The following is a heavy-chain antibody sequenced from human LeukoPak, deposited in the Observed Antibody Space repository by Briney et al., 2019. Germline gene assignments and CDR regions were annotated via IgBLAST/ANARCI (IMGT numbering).Heavy chain of an antibody. V-gene: IGHV3-11*04. J-gene: IGHJ4*02. D-gene: IGHD3-10*01. CDR2: ISSSGSTI. CDR1: GFTLSDYY. CDR3: ARDLYGSGSWRHRGTETT. Sequence: GGSLRLSCAASGFTLSDYYMSWIRQAPGKGLEWVSYISSSGSTIYYADSVKGRFTISRDNAKNSLYLQMNSLRAEDTAVYYCARDLYGSGSWRHRGTETTWGQGTLVTVSS.